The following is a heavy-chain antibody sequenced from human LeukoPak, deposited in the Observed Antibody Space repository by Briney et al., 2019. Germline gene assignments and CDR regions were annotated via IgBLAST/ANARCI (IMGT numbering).Heavy chain of an antibody. V-gene: IGHV3-53*01. Sequence: GGALRGGCAASGFTVSSKYMSWGRQAQGMGLEWVSVIYRSGSTYHADSVKRRFTLSRDNSNNTLYLQMNSLRAEATAAYYCAKMTYYDRNFAYWGPGHLVPVSS. D-gene: IGHD3-22*01. CDR1: GFTVSSKY. CDR2: IYRSGST. CDR3: AKMTYYDRNFAY. J-gene: IGHJ4*02.